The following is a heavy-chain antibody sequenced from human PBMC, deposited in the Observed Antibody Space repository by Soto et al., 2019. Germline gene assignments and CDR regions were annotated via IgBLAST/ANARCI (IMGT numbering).Heavy chain of an antibody. CDR1: GGSFSGYY. D-gene: IGHD6-19*01. CDR2: INHSGST. J-gene: IGHJ4*02. CDR3: ARVSSGWYLGDY. V-gene: IGHV4-34*01. Sequence: QVQLQQWGAGLLKPSETLSLTCAVYGGSFSGYYWSWIRQPPGKGLEWIGEINHSGSTNYNPSLKSRVPLSVDTSKNQFSLKLSSVTAADTAVYYCARVSSGWYLGDYWGQGTLVTVSS.